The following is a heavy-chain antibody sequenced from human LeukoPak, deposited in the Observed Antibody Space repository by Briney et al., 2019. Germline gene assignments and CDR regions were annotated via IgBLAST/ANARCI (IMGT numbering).Heavy chain of an antibody. Sequence: PGGSLRLSCAASGFTFSSYSMNWVRQAPGKGLEWVSSISSSSYIYYADSVKGRSTISRDNAKNSLYLQMNSLRAEDTAVYYCARDGIRGSYRAFDYWGQGTLVTVSS. J-gene: IGHJ4*02. V-gene: IGHV3-21*01. CDR3: ARDGIRGSYRAFDY. CDR2: ISSSSYI. D-gene: IGHD3-16*02. CDR1: GFTFSSYS.